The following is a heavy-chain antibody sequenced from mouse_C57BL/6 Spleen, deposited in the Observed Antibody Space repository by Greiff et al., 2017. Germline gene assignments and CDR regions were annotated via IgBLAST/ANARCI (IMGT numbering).Heavy chain of an antibody. J-gene: IGHJ4*01. CDR3: ARKVIYDGYYNYAMDY. V-gene: IGHV14-3*01. CDR1: GFNIKNTY. D-gene: IGHD2-3*01. Sequence: EVQLQQSVAELVRPGASVKLSCTASGFNIKNTYMHWVKQRPEQGLEWIGRIDPANGNTKYAPKFQGKAPITADTSSNTAYLQRSSLTSEDTAIYYCARKVIYDGYYNYAMDYWGQGTSVTVSS. CDR2: IDPANGNT.